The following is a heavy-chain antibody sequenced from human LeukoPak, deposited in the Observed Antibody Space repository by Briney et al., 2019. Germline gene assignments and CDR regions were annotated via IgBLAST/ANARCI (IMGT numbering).Heavy chain of an antibody. CDR1: GFTFSSYA. D-gene: IGHD3-22*01. CDR3: ACRYYYDSSGYPGNYFDY. Sequence: GGSLRLSCAASGFTFSSYAMSWVRQAPGKGLEWVSAISGSGGSTYYADSVKGRFTISRDNSKNTLYLQMNSLRAEDTAVYYCACRYYYDSSGYPGNYFDYWGQGTLVTVSS. V-gene: IGHV3-23*01. J-gene: IGHJ4*02. CDR2: ISGSGGST.